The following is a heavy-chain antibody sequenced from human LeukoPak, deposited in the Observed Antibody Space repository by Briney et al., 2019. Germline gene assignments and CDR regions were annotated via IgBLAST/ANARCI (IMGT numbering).Heavy chain of an antibody. CDR1: GGSISSSHYY. V-gene: IGHV4-39*01. J-gene: IGHJ6*03. Sequence: SETLSLTCTVSGGSISSSHYYWGWIRQTPGKGLEWIGTIYYSGTTYYNPSLESRATISEDTSKNQFSLTLRSVTAADTAVYCARQISDYYYYYIDVWGKGTTVTVSS. CDR2: IYYSGTT. CDR3: ARQISDYYYYYIDV. D-gene: IGHD3-10*01.